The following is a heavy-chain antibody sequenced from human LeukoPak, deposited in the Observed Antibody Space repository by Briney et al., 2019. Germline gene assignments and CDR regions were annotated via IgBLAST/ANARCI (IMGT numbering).Heavy chain of an antibody. CDR3: ARGVSLWFGELLHNWFDP. V-gene: IGHV3-30*01. CDR2: ISYDGSNK. CDR1: GFTFSRYA. D-gene: IGHD3-10*01. J-gene: IGHJ5*02. Sequence: PGGSLRLSCAASGFTFSRYAMHWVCQAPGKGLEWVAVISYDGSNKYYADSVKGRFTISRDNSKNTLYLQMNSLRAEDTAVYYCARGVSLWFGELLHNWFDPWGQGTLVTVSS.